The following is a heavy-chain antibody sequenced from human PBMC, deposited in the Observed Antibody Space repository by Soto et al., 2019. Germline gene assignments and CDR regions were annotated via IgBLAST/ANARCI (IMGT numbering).Heavy chain of an antibody. Sequence: QVQLVQSGAEVKKPGSSVKVSCKASGGTLNNFAVSWVRQAPGQGLEWMGGIVRLFGTANYAQKFQGRVTITSDESTRTAYMELRTLRSEDTAIYYCPISGNSRVYFDLWGRGTLVTVSS. CDR2: IVRLFGTA. CDR1: GGTLNNFA. V-gene: IGHV1-69*01. J-gene: IGHJ2*01. CDR3: PISGNSRVYFDL. D-gene: IGHD1-26*01.